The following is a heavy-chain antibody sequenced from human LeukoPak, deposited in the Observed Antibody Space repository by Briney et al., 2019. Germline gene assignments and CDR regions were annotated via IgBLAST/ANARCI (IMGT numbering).Heavy chain of an antibody. CDR3: ARGYSGSFYDY. V-gene: IGHV3-48*03. D-gene: IGHD1-26*01. CDR1: GFNFGDYA. J-gene: IGHJ4*02. Sequence: GGSLRLSCAASGFNFGDYAMTWVRQAPGKGLEWVSYISSSGSTIYYADSVKGRFTMSRDSAKNSVFLQMNSLRVEDTALYYCARGYSGSFYDYLGQGTL. CDR2: ISSSGSTI.